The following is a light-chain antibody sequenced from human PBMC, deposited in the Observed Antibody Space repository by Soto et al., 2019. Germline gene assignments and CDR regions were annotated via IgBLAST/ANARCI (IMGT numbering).Light chain of an antibody. CDR3: LQHSDCTFT. Sequence: DVQMTQSPSSLSASVGDRVTITCRASQDIGYRLGWYQQKPGKVPKRLIYETSRLQGGVPSRFRGAGSGTDFTLTISGLQPTDLTTYYCLQHSDCTFTFGQGAKLDI. V-gene: IGKV1-17*01. J-gene: IGKJ2*01. CDR2: ETS. CDR1: QDIGYR.